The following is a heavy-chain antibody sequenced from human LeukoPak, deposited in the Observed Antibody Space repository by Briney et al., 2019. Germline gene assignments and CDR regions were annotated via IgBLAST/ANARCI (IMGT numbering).Heavy chain of an antibody. J-gene: IGHJ4*02. V-gene: IGHV4-59*01. Sequence: PSETLSLTCTVSGGSISSYYWSWIRQPPGKGLEWIGYIYYSGSTNYNPSLKSRVTLSVDTSKNQFSLKLSSVTAADTAVYYCARGMATLDYWGQGTLVTVSS. CDR1: GGSISSYY. CDR2: IYYSGST. CDR3: ARGMATLDY. D-gene: IGHD5-24*01.